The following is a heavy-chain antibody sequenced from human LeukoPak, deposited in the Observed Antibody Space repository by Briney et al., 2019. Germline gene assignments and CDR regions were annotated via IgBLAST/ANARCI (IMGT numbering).Heavy chain of an antibody. Sequence: PGGSLRLSCAASGFTFTSHWMSWVRQAPGKGLEWVARMNLDGSEKYCVDSVKGRFTISRDNAKTSLYLEMNSLRAEDTAVYYCARDATYCTNGVCYTRFDYWGQGTLVTVSS. J-gene: IGHJ4*02. V-gene: IGHV3-7*01. CDR2: MNLDGSEK. CDR3: ARDATYCTNGVCYTRFDY. CDR1: GFTFTSHW. D-gene: IGHD2-8*01.